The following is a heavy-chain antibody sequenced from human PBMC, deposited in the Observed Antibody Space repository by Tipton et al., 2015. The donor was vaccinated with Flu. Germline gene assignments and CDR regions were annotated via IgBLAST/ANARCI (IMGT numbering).Heavy chain of an antibody. D-gene: IGHD3-3*02. CDR1: GDSVGSHF. V-gene: IGHV3-23*01. J-gene: IGHJ4*02. Sequence: LSLTCTVSGDSVGSHFWSWVRQSPGKGLEWVSTINAVGDDTYYADSVKGRSTISRDNSKNMLYLLMNGLRVEDTAVYYCVKDRDEWELALYDYWGQGTLATVSS. CDR3: VKDRDEWELALYDY. CDR2: INAVGDDT.